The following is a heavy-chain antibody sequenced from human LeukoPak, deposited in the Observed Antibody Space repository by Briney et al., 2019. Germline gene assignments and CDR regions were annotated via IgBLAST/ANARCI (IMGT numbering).Heavy chain of an antibody. J-gene: IGHJ4*02. Sequence: SVKVSCKASGYTFIGYYIHWLRQAPGQGLEWMGGIIPIFGTANYAQKFQGRVTITADESTSTAYMELSSLRSEDTAVYYCARTTDRWLQSNDYWGQGTLVTVSS. CDR2: IIPIFGTA. V-gene: IGHV1-69*13. CDR3: ARTTDRWLQSNDY. CDR1: GYTFIGYY. D-gene: IGHD5-24*01.